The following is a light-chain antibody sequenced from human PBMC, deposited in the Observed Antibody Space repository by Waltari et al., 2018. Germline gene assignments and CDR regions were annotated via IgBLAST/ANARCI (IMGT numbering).Light chain of an antibody. CDR1: QSVSSK. V-gene: IGKV3-15*01. CDR2: GAS. CDR3: QHYNNLPLT. Sequence: EIVMTQSPATLSVPPGERATLPCRASQSVSSKLAWYQQRPGQAPRLLIYGASTRATGIPARFTGSGSGTEFTLTISSLQSEDFAVYFCQHYNNLPLTFGGGTKVEI. J-gene: IGKJ4*01.